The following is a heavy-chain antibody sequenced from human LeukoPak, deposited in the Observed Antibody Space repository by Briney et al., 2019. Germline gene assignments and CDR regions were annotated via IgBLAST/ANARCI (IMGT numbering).Heavy chain of an antibody. Sequence: GGSLRLSCAASGLTFSSYWMHWVRQAPGKGLEWVAVIWYDGSNKYYADSVKGRFTISRDNSKNTLYLQMNSLRAEDTAVYYCAKDGPTMVRGVAYHDYWGQGTLVTVSS. V-gene: IGHV3-33*06. CDR2: IWYDGSNK. CDR3: AKDGPTMVRGVAYHDY. D-gene: IGHD3-10*01. CDR1: GLTFSSYW. J-gene: IGHJ4*02.